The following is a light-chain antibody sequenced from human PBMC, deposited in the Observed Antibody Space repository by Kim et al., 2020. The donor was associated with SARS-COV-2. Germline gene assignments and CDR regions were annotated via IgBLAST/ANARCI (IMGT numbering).Light chain of an antibody. J-gene: IGKJ2*01. CDR2: GAS. Sequence: EIVMTQSPATLSVSPGERATLSCRASQSVTSNLAWYQQRPGQAPRLLIYGASIRATGIPDRFSGSGSGTEFTLTIRSLQPEDFALYYCQQYNRWPPYIFGQGTKLEI. CDR1: QSVTSN. CDR3: QQYNRWPPYI. V-gene: IGKV3-15*01.